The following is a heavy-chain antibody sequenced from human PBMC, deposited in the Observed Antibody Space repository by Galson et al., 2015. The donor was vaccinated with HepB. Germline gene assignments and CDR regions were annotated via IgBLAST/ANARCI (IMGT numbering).Heavy chain of an antibody. J-gene: IGHJ4*02. CDR2: ISYDGSNK. D-gene: IGHD5-18*01. CDR1: GFTFSSYA. CDR3: ARDRPAMVGLLEY. Sequence: SLRLSCAASGFTFSSYAMHWVRQAPGRGLEWVAVISYDGSNKYYADSAKGRFTISRDNSKNTLYLQMNSLRAEDTAVYYCARDRPAMVGLLEYWGQGTLVTVSS. V-gene: IGHV3-30-3*01.